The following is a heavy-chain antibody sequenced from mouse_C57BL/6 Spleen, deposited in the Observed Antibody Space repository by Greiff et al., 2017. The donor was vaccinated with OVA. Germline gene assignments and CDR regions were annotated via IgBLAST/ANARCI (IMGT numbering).Heavy chain of an antibody. D-gene: IGHD2-1*01. Sequence: EVKVVESGGGLVKPGGSLKLSCAASGFTFSSYTMSWVRQTPEKRLEWVATISGGGGNTYYPDSVKGRFTISRDNAKNTLYLQMSSLRSEDTALYYCARHPIYYGNYLAWFAYWGQGTLVTVSA. J-gene: IGHJ3*01. CDR1: GFTFSSYT. CDR3: ARHPIYYGNYLAWFAY. CDR2: ISGGGGNT. V-gene: IGHV5-9*01.